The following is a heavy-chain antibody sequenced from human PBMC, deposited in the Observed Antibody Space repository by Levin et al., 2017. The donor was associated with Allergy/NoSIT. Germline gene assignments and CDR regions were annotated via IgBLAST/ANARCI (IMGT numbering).Heavy chain of an antibody. CDR1: GGTFSSYA. CDR2: IIPIFGTA. V-gene: IGHV1-69*13. D-gene: IGHD3-9*01. Sequence: SVKVSCKASGGTFSSYAISWVRQAPGQGLEWMGGIIPIFGTANYAQKFQGRVTITADESTSTAYMELSSLRSEDTAVYYCASRLGGNDILTGYHPTSNWFDPWGQGTLVTVSS. J-gene: IGHJ5*02. CDR3: ASRLGGNDILTGYHPTSNWFDP.